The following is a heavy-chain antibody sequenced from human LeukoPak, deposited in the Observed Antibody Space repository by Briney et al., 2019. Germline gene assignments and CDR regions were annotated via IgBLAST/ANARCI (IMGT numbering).Heavy chain of an antibody. CDR1: GFTFSSFG. V-gene: IGHV3-30*03. CDR2: ISYDGGKK. CDR3: HSTSAREDAFDI. Sequence: GGSLRLSCAASGFTFSSFGMHWVRQAPGKGLEWVAVISYDGGKKYFADSVKGRFTISRDNSKNTMYLEMNSLRVEDTALYYCHSTSAREDAFDIWGQGTMVTASS. J-gene: IGHJ3*02. D-gene: IGHD1-26*01.